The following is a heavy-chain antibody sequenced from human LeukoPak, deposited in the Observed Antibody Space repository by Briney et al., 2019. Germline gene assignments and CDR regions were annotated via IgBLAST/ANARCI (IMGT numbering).Heavy chain of an antibody. D-gene: IGHD6-19*01. CDR3: ARDNGWYTDY. J-gene: IGHJ4*02. CDR1: GGSISSGSYY. Sequence: PSETLSLTWTVSGGSISSGSYYWSWVRQPAGKGLEWIGRIYTSGSTNYNPSLKSRVTISLDTSKNQFSLKLTSVTAADTALYYCARDNGWYTDYWGQGTLVTVSS. CDR2: IYTSGST. V-gene: IGHV4-61*02.